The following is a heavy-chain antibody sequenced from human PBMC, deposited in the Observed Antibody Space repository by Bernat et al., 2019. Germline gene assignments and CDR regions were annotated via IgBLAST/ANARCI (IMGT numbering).Heavy chain of an antibody. CDR3: AKVSGDYARGGFDY. V-gene: IGHV3-30*18. Sequence: QVQLVESGGGVVQPGRSLSLSCAASGFTFSSYGMHWVRQAPGKGPEWVAVVSFDGNHKYYAESVRGRFIISRDNSENTLYLQMNSLRPEDTALYYCAKVSGDYARGGFDYWGQGTLVTVYS. CDR1: GFTFSSYG. CDR2: VSFDGNHK. D-gene: IGHD4-17*01. J-gene: IGHJ4*02.